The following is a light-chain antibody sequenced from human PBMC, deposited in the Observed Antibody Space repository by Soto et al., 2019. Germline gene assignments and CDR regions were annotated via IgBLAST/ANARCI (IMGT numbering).Light chain of an antibody. V-gene: IGKV1-33*01. CDR2: DAS. J-gene: IGKJ4*01. CDR1: QDISNY. CDR3: QQYDNLAT. Sequence: DIQMTQSPSSLSASVGDRVTITCQASQDISNYLNWYQQKPGKAPKLLIYDASNWETGFPSRFSGSGSGTDFTFTISSLQPEDIATYYCQQYDNLATFGGGTKVEIK.